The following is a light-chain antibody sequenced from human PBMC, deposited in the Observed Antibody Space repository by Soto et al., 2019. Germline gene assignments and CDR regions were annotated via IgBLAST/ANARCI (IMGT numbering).Light chain of an antibody. V-gene: IGLV1-44*01. CDR3: AAWDDKLHGL. Sequence: QSVLTQPPSASGTPGQRVAISCSGSSSNIGSHAVNWYRQLPGTAPKLLIYSDNQRPSGVPDRFSGSKSGTSASLAISGLQPEDEADYFCAAWDDKLHGLFGGGTQLTVL. CDR2: SDN. J-gene: IGLJ2*01. CDR1: SSNIGSHA.